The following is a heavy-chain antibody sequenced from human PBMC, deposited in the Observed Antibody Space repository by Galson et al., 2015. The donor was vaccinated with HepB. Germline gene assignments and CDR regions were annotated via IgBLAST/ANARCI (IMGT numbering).Heavy chain of an antibody. V-gene: IGHV1-18*01. CDR2: ISVYNGNT. Sequence: SVKVSCKASGYTFTNYGISWVRQAPGQGLEWMGWISVYNGNTNYVQKVQGRATMTTDTSTSTAYMELRSLRSDDTAVYYCARVRNEEGFCSSTTCYGYFDYWGQGTLVTVSS. CDR3: ARVRNEEGFCSSTTCYGYFDY. D-gene: IGHD2-2*01. J-gene: IGHJ4*02. CDR1: GYTFTNYG.